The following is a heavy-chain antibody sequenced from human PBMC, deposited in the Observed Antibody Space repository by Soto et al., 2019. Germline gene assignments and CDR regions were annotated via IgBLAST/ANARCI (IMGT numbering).Heavy chain of an antibody. CDR2: IYPGDSDT. V-gene: IGHV5-51*01. D-gene: IGHD2-21*02. J-gene: IGHJ3*02. CDR3: ARRRNDFNDDFDI. CDR1: GNIFANSW. Sequence: PGESLKISCKGSGNIFANSWIGWVRQMSGKGLEWMGIIYPGDSDTRYSPSFQGQVTISADKSIITAYLQWSSLKASDTAIYYCARRRNDFNDDFDIWGQGTMVT.